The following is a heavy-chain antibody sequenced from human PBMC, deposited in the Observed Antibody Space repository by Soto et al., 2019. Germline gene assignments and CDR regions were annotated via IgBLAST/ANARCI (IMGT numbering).Heavy chain of an antibody. D-gene: IGHD3-10*01. CDR1: GFTFNNYA. CDR2: ISGSGDST. J-gene: IGHJ5*02. Sequence: EVQLLESGGGLVQPGGSLRVACAASGFTFNNYAMTWVRQAPGRGLEWVSAISGSGDSTFYADSLKGRFTISRDNSKDTLFLRMNSLRADDTAVYYCAKGSSASARESPGSWGQGTLVTVSS. CDR3: AKGSSASARESPGS. V-gene: IGHV3-23*01.